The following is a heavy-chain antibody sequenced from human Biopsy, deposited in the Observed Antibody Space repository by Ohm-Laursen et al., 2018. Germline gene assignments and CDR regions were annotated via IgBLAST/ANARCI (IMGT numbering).Heavy chain of an antibody. V-gene: IGHV1-69*04. CDR1: GGSFSTYA. J-gene: IGHJ4*02. D-gene: IGHD5-12*01. Sequence: SVKVSCKASGGSFSTYAVSWVRQAPGQGLEWMGKIIPMLDVANYAQKFQGRVTITADKLTSTAYMELASLRSEDTAVYYCARLGSGDYFPTFFDFWGQGALVTVSS. CDR3: ARLGSGDYFPTFFDF. CDR2: IIPMLDVA.